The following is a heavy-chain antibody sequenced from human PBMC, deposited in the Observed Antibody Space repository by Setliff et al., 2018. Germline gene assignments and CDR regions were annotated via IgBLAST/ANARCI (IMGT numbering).Heavy chain of an antibody. Sequence: GASVKVSCKASGYNFITYAIHWARLAPGQRPEWLGWINVANGNTKNSRKFQERLTISRDTPASTAYMELRGLTSEDTGVYYCARAGGPPGFDSWGQGTLVTVSS. CDR3: ARAGGPPGFDS. D-gene: IGHD1-1*01. V-gene: IGHV1-3*01. CDR2: INVANGNT. J-gene: IGHJ4*02. CDR1: GYNFITYA.